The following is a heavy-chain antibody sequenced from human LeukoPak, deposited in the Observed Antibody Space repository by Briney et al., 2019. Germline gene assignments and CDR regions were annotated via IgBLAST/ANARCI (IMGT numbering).Heavy chain of an antibody. D-gene: IGHD3-10*01. J-gene: IGHJ4*02. Sequence: GSAKDSCKASGYTFTGYYMRWGRQAPGQRLEWMGWIIPNRGGKKYEQKFQGRGLMIRDTSIRTGYMELRRVRSDDPAVYYCARGPLTYYYGSGSYRPPPIDYWGQGTLVTVSS. CDR2: IIPNRGGK. CDR3: ARGPLTYYYGSGSYRPPPIDY. CDR1: GYTFTGYY. V-gene: IGHV1-2*02.